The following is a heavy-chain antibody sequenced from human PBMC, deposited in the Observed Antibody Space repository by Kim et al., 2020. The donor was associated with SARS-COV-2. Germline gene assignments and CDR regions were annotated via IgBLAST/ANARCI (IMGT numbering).Heavy chain of an antibody. V-gene: IGHV3-33*01. Sequence: SNKDYADSVKGRFTITRDNSKNTLYRQMNSLRAEDTAVYYCARGGVTAHDIWGQGTMVTVSS. D-gene: IGHD2-21*02. CDR2: SNK. CDR3: ARGGVTAHDI. J-gene: IGHJ3*02.